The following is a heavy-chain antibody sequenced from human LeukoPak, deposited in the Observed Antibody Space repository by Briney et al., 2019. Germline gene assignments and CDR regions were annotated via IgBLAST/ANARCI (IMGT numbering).Heavy chain of an antibody. CDR2: IYYSGST. CDR3: VSPDYYDSSGSNY. CDR1: GGSISSYY. Sequence: SETLSLTCTVSGGSISSYYWSWVRQPPGKGLEWIGYIYYSGSTNYNPSLKSRVTISVDTSKNQFSLKLSSVTAADTAVYYCVSPDYYDSSGSNYWGQGTLVTVSS. J-gene: IGHJ4*02. D-gene: IGHD3-22*01. V-gene: IGHV4-59*08.